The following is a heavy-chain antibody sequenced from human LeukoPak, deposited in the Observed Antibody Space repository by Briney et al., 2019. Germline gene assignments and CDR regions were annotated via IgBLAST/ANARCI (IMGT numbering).Heavy chain of an antibody. CDR3: ARVAEGATHYFDY. CDR1: GGSISSSRYY. Sequence: PSETLSLTCTVSGGSISSSRYYWGWIRQPPGKGLEWIGSLYYSGSTYYNPSLKSRVTISVDTSKNQFSLKLSSVTAADTAVYYCARVAEGATHYFDYWGQGTLVTVSS. CDR2: LYYSGST. D-gene: IGHD1-26*01. J-gene: IGHJ4*02. V-gene: IGHV4-39*07.